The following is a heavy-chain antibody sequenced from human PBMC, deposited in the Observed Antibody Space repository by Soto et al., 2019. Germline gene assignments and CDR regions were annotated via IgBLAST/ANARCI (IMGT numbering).Heavy chain of an antibody. CDR3: ARDGLSYGDYVPFDY. V-gene: IGHV4-30-4*01. D-gene: IGHD4-17*01. J-gene: IGHJ4*02. CDR2: IYYSGST. CDR1: GGSISSGDYY. Sequence: QVQLQESGPGLVKPSQTLSLTCTFSGGSISSGDYYWSWIRQPPGKGLEWIGYIYYSGSTYYNPSLKSRVTISVDTSKNQFSLKLSSVTAADTAVYYCARDGLSYGDYVPFDYWGQGTLVTVSS.